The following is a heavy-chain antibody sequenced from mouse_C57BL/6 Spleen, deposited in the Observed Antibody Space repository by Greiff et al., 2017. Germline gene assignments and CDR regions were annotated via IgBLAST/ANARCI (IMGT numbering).Heavy chain of an antibody. CDR2: IYPGDGDT. J-gene: IGHJ2*01. D-gene: IGHD3-2*02. Sequence: VQLQQSGPELVKPGASVKISCKASGYAFRSSWMNWVKQRPGKGLEWIGRIYPGDGDTNYNGKFKGKATLTADKSSSTAYMQLSSLTTEDSAVYFCARAQLRGYYFDYWGQGTTLTVSS. CDR1: GYAFRSSW. CDR3: ARAQLRGYYFDY. V-gene: IGHV1-82*01.